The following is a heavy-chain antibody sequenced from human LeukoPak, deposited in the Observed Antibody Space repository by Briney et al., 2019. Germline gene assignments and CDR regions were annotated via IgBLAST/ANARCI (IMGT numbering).Heavy chain of an antibody. CDR1: GLSVSGSRSY. CDR3: AKEPDGIRFDP. D-gene: IGHD1-14*01. CDR2: VRLSGRT. V-gene: IGHV4-34*01. Sequence: SETLSLTCAVNGLSVSGSRSYWVWIRQPPGKGLESIAKVRLSGRTTDNPALERRVSISMDSSKNQFSLTLTSVTAADTAVYYCAKEPDGIRFDPWGQGTLVTVSS. J-gene: IGHJ5*02.